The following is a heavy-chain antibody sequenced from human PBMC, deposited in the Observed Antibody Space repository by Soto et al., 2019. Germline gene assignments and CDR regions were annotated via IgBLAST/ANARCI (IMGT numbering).Heavy chain of an antibody. Sequence: GSLRLSCAASGFTFSSYAMHWVRQAPGKGLEWVAVISYDGSNKYYADSVKGRFTISRDNSKNTLYLQMNSLRAEDTAVYYCARDFTRAVPDAEYFQHWGQGTLVTVSS. CDR2: ISYDGSNK. CDR1: GFTFSSYA. V-gene: IGHV3-30-3*01. CDR3: ARDFTRAVPDAEYFQH. J-gene: IGHJ1*01.